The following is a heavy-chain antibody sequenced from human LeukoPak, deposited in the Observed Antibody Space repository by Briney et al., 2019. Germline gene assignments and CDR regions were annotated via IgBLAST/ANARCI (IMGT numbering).Heavy chain of an antibody. V-gene: IGHV3-23*01. CDR1: GFTFSSYA. Sequence: GGSLRLSCAASGFTFSSYAMSWVRQAPGKGLEWVSAISGSGGSTYYADSVKGRFTITRDNSKNTLYLQMNSLRAEGTAVYYCAKDPNKQQLVTGDYWGQGTLVTVSS. CDR2: ISGSGGST. D-gene: IGHD6-13*01. J-gene: IGHJ4*02. CDR3: AKDPNKQQLVTGDY.